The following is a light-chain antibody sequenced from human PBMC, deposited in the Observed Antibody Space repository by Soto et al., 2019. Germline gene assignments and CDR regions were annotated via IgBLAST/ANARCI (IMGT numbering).Light chain of an antibody. J-gene: IGKJ4*01. CDR3: QQYHSYPLT. CDR2: GAS. V-gene: IGKV1-16*02. Sequence: IHMTQSPSSLSASVGDRITITCRASQGIRKDLGWYQVKKGKAPKSLIYGASSLQSGVPSKLSGSGYGTDLAITISSMQTEDVETYYCQQYHSYPLTFGGGTKVDIK. CDR1: QGIRKD.